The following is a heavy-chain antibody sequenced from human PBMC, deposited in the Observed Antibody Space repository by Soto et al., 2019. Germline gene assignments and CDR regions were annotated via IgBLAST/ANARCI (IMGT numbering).Heavy chain of an antibody. CDR1: GFTFSTYW. Sequence: EVQLVESGGGLVKPGGSLRLSCAATGFTFSTYWMHWVRQGPGKGLVRVSRISTDGSSTTYADSVKGRFTISRDNAKNTLYLQMNSLRAEDTAVYYCARATGSNHPFDYWGQGSLVTVSS. CDR2: ISTDGSST. V-gene: IGHV3-74*01. J-gene: IGHJ4*02. CDR3: ARATGSNHPFDY. D-gene: IGHD2-2*01.